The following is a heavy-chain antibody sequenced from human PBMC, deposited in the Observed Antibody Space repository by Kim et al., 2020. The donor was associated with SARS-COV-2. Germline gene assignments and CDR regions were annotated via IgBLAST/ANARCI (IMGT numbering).Heavy chain of an antibody. D-gene: IGHD3-22*01. J-gene: IGHJ4*02. Sequence: ASVKVSCKCSGYVFTSFGISWVRQAPGQGLEWMGWISAYNGNTNYTQKFQDRITLTIDTSTTTAYMELRSLRPDDTSMYYCAREYHFDSSGLGRFWGQGT. CDR3: AREYHFDSSGLGRF. V-gene: IGHV1-18*01. CDR1: GYVFTSFG. CDR2: ISAYNGNT.